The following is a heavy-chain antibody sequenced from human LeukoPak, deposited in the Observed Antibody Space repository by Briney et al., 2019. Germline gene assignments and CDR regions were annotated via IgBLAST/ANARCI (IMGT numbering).Heavy chain of an antibody. D-gene: IGHD6-13*01. J-gene: IGHJ4*02. CDR1: GFTFNDYA. Sequence: GGSLRLSCAASGFTFNDYAMHWVRQAPGKGLEWVTLISGDGDSAYYADSVKGRFTISRDNSKNSLYLRMNSLRTEDTALYYCAKDSLEAAGNFDYWGQGTLVTVSS. CDR3: AKDSLEAAGNFDY. V-gene: IGHV3-43*02. CDR2: ISGDGDSA.